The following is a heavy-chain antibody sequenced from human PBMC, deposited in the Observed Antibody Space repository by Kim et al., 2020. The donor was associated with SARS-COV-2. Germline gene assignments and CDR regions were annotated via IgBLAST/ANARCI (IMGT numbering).Heavy chain of an antibody. Sequence: SETLSLTCAVYGGSFSGYYWSWIRQPPGKGLEWIGDINHSGSTNYNPSLKSRVTISVDTSKNQFSLKLSSVTAADTAVYYCARESGYYKGLMGVYYYYGMDVWGQGTTVTVSS. D-gene: IGHD3-9*01. CDR2: INHSGST. CDR1: GGSFSGYY. V-gene: IGHV4-34*01. CDR3: ARESGYYKGLMGVYYYYGMDV. J-gene: IGHJ6*02.